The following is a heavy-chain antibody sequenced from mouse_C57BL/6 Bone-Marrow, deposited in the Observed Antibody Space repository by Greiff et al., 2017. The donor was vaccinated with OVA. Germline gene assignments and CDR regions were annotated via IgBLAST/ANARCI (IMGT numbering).Heavy chain of an antibody. CDR1: GYTFTDYE. CDR2: IDPETGGT. Sequence: QVQLQQSGAELVRPGASVTLSCKASGYTFTDYEMHWVKQTPVHGLEWIGAIDPETGGTAYNQKFKGKAILTADKSSSTAYMELRSLTSEDSAVYYCTRCLRLPWFAYWGQGTLVTVSA. J-gene: IGHJ3*01. V-gene: IGHV1-15*01. CDR3: TRCLRLPWFAY. D-gene: IGHD3-2*02.